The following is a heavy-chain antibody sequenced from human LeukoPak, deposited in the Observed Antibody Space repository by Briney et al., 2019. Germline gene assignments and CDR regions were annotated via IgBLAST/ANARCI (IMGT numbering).Heavy chain of an antibody. Sequence: GGSLRLSCAASGFSFSTYSMNWVRQAPGKGLEWVSSISSVSTYIYYADSVKGRFTISRDNSKNSLYLQMSSLRAEDTAVYYCARAANDYLILNWFDPWGQGTLVTVSS. CDR1: GFSFSTYS. D-gene: IGHD4-11*01. V-gene: IGHV3-21*01. J-gene: IGHJ5*02. CDR3: ARAANDYLILNWFDP. CDR2: ISSVSTYI.